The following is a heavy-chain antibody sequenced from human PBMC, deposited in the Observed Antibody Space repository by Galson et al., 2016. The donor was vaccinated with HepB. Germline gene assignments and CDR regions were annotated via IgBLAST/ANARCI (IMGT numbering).Heavy chain of an antibody. CDR2: IDWDDDK. CDR1: GFSLSTSGMC. Sequence: PALVTPPQTLTLTCTFSGFSLSTSGMCVSWIRQPPGKALEWLALIDWDDDKYYSTSLKTRLTISKDTSKNPVVLTMTNMDPVDTATYYCARITSVTRHFDYWGQGTLVTVSS. D-gene: IGHD6-6*01. CDR3: ARITSVTRHFDY. V-gene: IGHV2-70*01. J-gene: IGHJ4*02.